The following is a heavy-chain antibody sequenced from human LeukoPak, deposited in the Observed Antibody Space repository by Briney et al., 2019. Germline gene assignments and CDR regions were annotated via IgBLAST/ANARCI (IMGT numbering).Heavy chain of an antibody. D-gene: IGHD3-3*01. CDR1: GFTFSSYA. V-gene: IGHV3-30*18. CDR2: ISYDGSNK. J-gene: IGHJ6*02. Sequence: GGSLRLSCAASGFTFSSYAMSWVRQAPGKGLEWVAVISYDGSNKYYADSVKGRFTISRDNSKNTLYLQMNSLRAEDTAVYYCAKERPSIVTIFGVVTYYYYYGMDVWGQGTTVTVSS. CDR3: AKERPSIVTIFGVVTYYYYYGMDV.